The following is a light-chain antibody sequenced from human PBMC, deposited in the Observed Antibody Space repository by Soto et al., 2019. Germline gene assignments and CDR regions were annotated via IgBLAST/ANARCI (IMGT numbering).Light chain of an antibody. Sequence: EIVLTQSPGTLSLSPGERATPSCRASQSVSSSYLAWYQPKPGQAPRLLIYGASSRATGIPDRFSGSGSGTDFTLTISRLEPEDFAVYYCQQYGSSPHTFGQGTKVDIK. CDR2: GAS. V-gene: IGKV3-20*01. CDR3: QQYGSSPHT. J-gene: IGKJ2*01. CDR1: QSVSSSY.